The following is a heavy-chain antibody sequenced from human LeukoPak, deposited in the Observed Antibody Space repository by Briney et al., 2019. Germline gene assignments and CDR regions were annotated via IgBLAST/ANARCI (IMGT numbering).Heavy chain of an antibody. J-gene: IGHJ5*02. V-gene: IGHV4-59*08. CDR1: GDSITSYY. D-gene: IGHD6-13*01. Sequence: PSETLSLTCTVSGDSITSYYWSWIRQPPGKGLEWIGSMSYSGSTNYNPSLKSRVTMSVDTTKNQFSLRLNSVTAADTAVYYCARRRAEGGSNGHYHWFDPWGQGTLVTVSS. CDR2: MSYSGST. CDR3: ARRRAEGGSNGHYHWFDP.